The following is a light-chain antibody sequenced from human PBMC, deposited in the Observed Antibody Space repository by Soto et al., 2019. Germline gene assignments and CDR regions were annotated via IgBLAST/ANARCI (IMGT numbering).Light chain of an antibody. CDR1: SSDVGGYNY. V-gene: IGLV2-14*01. J-gene: IGLJ2*01. Sequence: QSVLTQPASVSGSPGQSITISCTGTSSDVGGYNYVSWYQQHPGKAPKLMIYDVSNRPSGVSNRFSGSKSGITASLTISGLQAEDEADYYCSSYTTSSPYVVFGGGTKLTVL. CDR3: SSYTTSSPYVV. CDR2: DVS.